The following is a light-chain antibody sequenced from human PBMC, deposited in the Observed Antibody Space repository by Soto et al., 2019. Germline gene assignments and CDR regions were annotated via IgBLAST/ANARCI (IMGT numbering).Light chain of an antibody. Sequence: QSALTQPASVSGSPGQWITISCTGTNNDVGAYTYVSWYQQHPGKAPRLIIYEVSERPSGVSNRFSGSKSGNTASLVISGLQAEDEADYYCSSYRTGSRVFGGGTKLTVL. CDR1: NNDVGAYTY. CDR3: SSYRTGSRV. CDR2: EVS. J-gene: IGLJ2*01. V-gene: IGLV2-14*01.